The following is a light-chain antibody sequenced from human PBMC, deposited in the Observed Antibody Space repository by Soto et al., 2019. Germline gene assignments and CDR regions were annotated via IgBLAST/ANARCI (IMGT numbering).Light chain of an antibody. V-gene: IGKV2-28*01. CDR1: QSLLHSNGYNF. J-gene: IGKJ2*01. CDR2: LGS. CDR3: MQALQTPPYT. Sequence: DIVMTQSPLSLPVTPGEPASISFRSSQSLLHSNGYNFLDWYLQKPGQSPQLLIHLGSNRASGVPDGFSGSGSGTDFTLKISRVEAEDVGVYYCMQALQTPPYTFGQGTKVDIK.